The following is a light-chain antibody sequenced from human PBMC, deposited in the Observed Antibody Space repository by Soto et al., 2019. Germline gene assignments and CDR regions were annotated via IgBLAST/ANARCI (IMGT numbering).Light chain of an antibody. J-gene: IGLJ2*01. CDR1: SSDVGGYNY. CDR2: DVS. CDR3: SSYTSSSTLVV. V-gene: IGLV2-14*01. Sequence: QSALTQPASVSGSPGPSITISCTGSSSDVGGYNYVSWYHQHPGKAPKHMIYDVSNRPSGVSNRFSGSKSGNTASLTISRLQAEDEADYYCSSYTSSSTLVVFGGGTKVTAL.